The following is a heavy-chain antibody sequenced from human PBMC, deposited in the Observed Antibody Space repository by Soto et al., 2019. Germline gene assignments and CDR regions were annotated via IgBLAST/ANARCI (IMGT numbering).Heavy chain of an antibody. J-gene: IGHJ4*02. CDR1: GYPFTAYY. CDR3: SRGPTGLNDY. V-gene: IGHV1-2*02. Sequence: QVQLVQSGAEVREPGASVKVSCKTSGYPFTAYYLHWVRQAPGQGLEWMGWIDPNSGGTNYVQKFHGRVTMTRDTSISTTYMELSSLTSDDTAFYYCSRGPTGLNDYWGQGTLVTVSS. D-gene: IGHD1-1*01. CDR2: IDPNSGGT.